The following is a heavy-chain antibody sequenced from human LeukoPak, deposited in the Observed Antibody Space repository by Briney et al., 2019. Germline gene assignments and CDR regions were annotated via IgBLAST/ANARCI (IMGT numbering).Heavy chain of an antibody. V-gene: IGHV1-8*02. J-gene: IGHJ4*02. D-gene: IGHD3-3*01. CDR1: GYTFTSYD. CDR2: MNPNSGNT. Sequence: ASVKVSCKASGYTFTSYDINWVRQATGQGLEWMGWMNPNSGNTGYAQKFQGRVTMTEDTSTDTAYLELTSLTSDDTALYYCATRGSDFWSGFDHWGQGTQVTVSS. CDR3: ATRGSDFWSGFDH.